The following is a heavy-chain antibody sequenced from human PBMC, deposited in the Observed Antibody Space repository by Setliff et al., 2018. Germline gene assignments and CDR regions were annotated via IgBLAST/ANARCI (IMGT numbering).Heavy chain of an antibody. CDR3: TRDPSPITLMLVGVFYYFDL. J-gene: IGHJ4*02. Sequence: GGSLRLSCVASGFNFRSYAMHWVRQAPGKGLEWVAGISPDGSKTDYAGSVKGRFTISRDNSKSTLYLQINSLRGEDSAVYYCTRDPSPITLMLVGVFYYFDLWGQGTLVTVSS. D-gene: IGHD3-22*01. CDR1: GFNFRSYA. V-gene: IGHV3-30*01. CDR2: ISPDGSKT.